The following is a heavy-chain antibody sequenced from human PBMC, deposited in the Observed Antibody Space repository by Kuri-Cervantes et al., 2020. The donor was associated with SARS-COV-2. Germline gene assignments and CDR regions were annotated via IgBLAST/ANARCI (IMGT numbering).Heavy chain of an antibody. D-gene: IGHD1-26*01. CDR1: GGSIGSSSYY. Sequence: GSLRLSCTVSGGSIGSSSYYWGWIRQPPGKGLEWIGSIYYSGSTYYNPSLKSRVTISVGTSKNQFSLKLSSVTAADTAVYYCARGIDVGGRSFDYWGQGTLVTVSS. V-gene: IGHV4-39*07. CDR2: IYYSGST. CDR3: ARGIDVGGRSFDY. J-gene: IGHJ4*02.